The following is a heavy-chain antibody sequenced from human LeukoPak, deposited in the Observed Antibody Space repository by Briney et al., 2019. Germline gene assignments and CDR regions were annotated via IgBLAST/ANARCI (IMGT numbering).Heavy chain of an antibody. D-gene: IGHD2-2*01. CDR2: ISSSSSYI. J-gene: IGHJ5*02. CDR1: GFTFSSYS. V-gene: IGHV3-21*01. CDR3: ARDLPAAPGWFDP. Sequence: GSLRLSCAASGFTFSSYSMNWVRQAPGKGLEWVSSISSSSSYIYYADSVKGRFTISRDNAKNSLYLQMNSLRAEDTAVYYCARDLPAAPGWFDPWGQGTLVTVSS.